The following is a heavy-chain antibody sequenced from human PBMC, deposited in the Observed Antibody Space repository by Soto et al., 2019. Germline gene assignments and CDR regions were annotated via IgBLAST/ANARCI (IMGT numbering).Heavy chain of an antibody. D-gene: IGHD3-10*01. V-gene: IGHV1-2*04. CDR3: ARDRITMVRGATPSANWFDP. Sequence: ASVKVSCKASGYTFTGYYMHWVRQAPGQGLEWMGWINPNSGGTNYAQKFQGWVTMTRDTSISTAYMELSRLRSDDTAVYYCARDRITMVRGATPSANWFDPWGQGTLVTVSS. CDR2: INPNSGGT. CDR1: GYTFTGYY. J-gene: IGHJ5*02.